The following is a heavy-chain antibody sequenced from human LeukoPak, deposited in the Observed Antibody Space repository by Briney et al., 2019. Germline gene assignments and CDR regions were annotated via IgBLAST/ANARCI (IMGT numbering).Heavy chain of an antibody. D-gene: IGHD5-18*01. Sequence: ASVKVSCKASGYTFTGYYMHWVRQAPGQGLEWMGWINPNSGGTNYAQKFQGRVTMTRDTSISTAYMELSRLRSDDTAVYYCARDGGYSYRPFDYWGQGTLVTVSS. CDR2: INPNSGGT. V-gene: IGHV1-2*02. CDR3: ARDGGYSYRPFDY. J-gene: IGHJ4*02. CDR1: GYTFTGYY.